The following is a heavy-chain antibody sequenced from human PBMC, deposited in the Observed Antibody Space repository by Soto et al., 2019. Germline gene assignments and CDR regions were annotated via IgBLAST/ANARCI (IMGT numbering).Heavy chain of an antibody. J-gene: IGHJ6*02. D-gene: IGHD3-3*01. CDR3: ARERQGLETFGGLAA. Sequence: ASVKVSCKVSGYTFTDHFLHWVRQAPGQGPEWVGWIKPSSGGTHYAQKFRGRVTFTSDAATYTPYMDLSSLTFDDAAVYFCARERQGLETFGGLAACGQGTTV. CDR1: GYTFTDHF. CDR2: IKPSSGGT. V-gene: IGHV1-2*02.